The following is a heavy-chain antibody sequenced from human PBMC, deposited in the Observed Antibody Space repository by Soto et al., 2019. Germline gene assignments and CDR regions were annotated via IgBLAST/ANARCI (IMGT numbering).Heavy chain of an antibody. CDR1: GFTFSSHA. J-gene: IGHJ4*02. CDR2: ADGSGGDT. V-gene: IGHV3-23*01. Sequence: GGSLRLSCAASGFTFSSHAMGWLRQAPGTGPEWVAFADGSGGDTSYADSVKGRFTISRDNSDNSLYLDMNSLRAEDTGRYFCAKEIFAAAYAAPSAFALWGQGSLVTVSS. D-gene: IGHD2-8*01. CDR3: AKEIFAAAYAAPSAFAL.